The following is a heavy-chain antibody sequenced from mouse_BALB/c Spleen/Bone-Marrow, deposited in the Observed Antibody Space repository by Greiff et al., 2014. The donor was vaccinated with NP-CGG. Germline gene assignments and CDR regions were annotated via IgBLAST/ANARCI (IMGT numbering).Heavy chain of an antibody. CDR1: GFTFSSYT. Sequence: EVQGVESGGGLVQPGGSLKLSCAASGFTFSSYTMSWVRQTPEKRLEWVAYISNGGGSTYYPDTVKGRFTISRDNAKNTLYRQMSSLKSEDTAMYYCARPLYYDYDGFAYWGQGTLVTVSA. CDR2: ISNGGGST. D-gene: IGHD2-4*01. J-gene: IGHJ3*01. V-gene: IGHV5-12-2*01. CDR3: ARPLYYDYDGFAY.